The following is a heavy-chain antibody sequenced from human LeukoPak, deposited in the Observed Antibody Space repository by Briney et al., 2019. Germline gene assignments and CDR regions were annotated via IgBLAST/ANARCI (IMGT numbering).Heavy chain of an antibody. CDR1: GGSFSGYY. Sequence: PSETLSLTCAVYGGSFSGYYWSWIRQPPGKGLEWIGEINHSVSTNYNPSLKSRATISVDTSKNQFSLKLSSVTAADTAVYYCARGYCSSTSCYILDYYYYMDVWGKGTTVTVSS. CDR3: ARGYCSSTSCYILDYYYYMDV. CDR2: INHSVST. D-gene: IGHD2-2*02. J-gene: IGHJ6*03. V-gene: IGHV4-34*01.